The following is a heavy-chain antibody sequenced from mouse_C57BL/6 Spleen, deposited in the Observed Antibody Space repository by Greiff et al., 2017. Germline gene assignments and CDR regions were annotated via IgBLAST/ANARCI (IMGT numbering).Heavy chain of an antibody. CDR3: ARKSNLNWVFDY. CDR1: GFTFSDYG. Sequence: EVQFVESGGGLVKPGGSLKLSCAASGFTFSDYGMHWVRQAPEKGLEWVAYISSGSSTNYYADTVKGRFTISRDNAKNTLFLQMTSLRSEDTAMFCCARKSNLNWVFDYWGQGTTLPVSS. CDR2: ISSGSSTN. D-gene: IGHD4-1*02. J-gene: IGHJ2*01. V-gene: IGHV5-17*01.